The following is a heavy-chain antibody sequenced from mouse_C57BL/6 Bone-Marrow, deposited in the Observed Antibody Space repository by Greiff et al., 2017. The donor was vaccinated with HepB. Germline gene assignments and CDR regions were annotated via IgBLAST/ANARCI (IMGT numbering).Heavy chain of an antibody. Sequence: EVMLVESGGGLVQPGGSLKLSCAASGFTFSDYYMYWVRQTPEKRLEWVAYISNGGGSTYYPDTVKGRFTISRDNAKNTLYLQMSRLKSEDTAMYYCARQSGDVDYFDYWGQGTTLTVSS. CDR3: ARQSGDVDYFDY. CDR2: ISNGGGST. CDR1: GFTFSDYY. D-gene: IGHD3-3*01. J-gene: IGHJ2*01. V-gene: IGHV5-12*01.